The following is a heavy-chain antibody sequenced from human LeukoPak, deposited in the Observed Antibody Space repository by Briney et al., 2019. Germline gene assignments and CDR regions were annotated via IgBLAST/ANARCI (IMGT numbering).Heavy chain of an antibody. CDR2: INTSGGTT. J-gene: IGHJ3*02. Sequence: GGSLRLSCAASGFTFSSYGMSWVRQAPGKGLEWVLGINTSGGTTYYADSVKGRLTISRDNSKSTLYLQMNSLRADDTAAYYCAKDPPTVMANAFHIWGQGTMVTVSS. CDR3: AKDPPTVMANAFHI. V-gene: IGHV3-23*01. D-gene: IGHD5-18*01. CDR1: GFTFSSYG.